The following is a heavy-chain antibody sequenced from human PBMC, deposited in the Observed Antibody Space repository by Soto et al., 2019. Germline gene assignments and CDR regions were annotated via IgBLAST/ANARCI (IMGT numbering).Heavy chain of an antibody. V-gene: IGHV5-51*01. CDR1: GYSFTSYW. J-gene: IGHJ3*02. CDR2: IYPGDSDT. Sequence: GASLKISCKGSGYSFTSYWIGWVRQMPGKGLEWMGIIYPGDSDTRYSPSFQGQVTISADKSISTAYLQWSSLKASDTAMYYCARTSSRPYYYDSSGYYLHDAFDIWGQGTMVTVSS. CDR3: ARTSSRPYYYDSSGYYLHDAFDI. D-gene: IGHD3-22*01.